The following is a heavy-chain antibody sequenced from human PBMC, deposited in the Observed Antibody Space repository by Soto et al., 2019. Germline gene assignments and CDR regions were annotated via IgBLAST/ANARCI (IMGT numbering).Heavy chain of an antibody. J-gene: IGHJ6*03. Sequence: GGSLRLSCAASGFTFSSYGMHWVRQAPGKGLEWVAVISYDGSNKYYADSVKGRFTISRDNSKNTLYLQMNSLRAEDTAVYYCAKWGGGVYYYMDVWGKGTTVTVS. CDR2: ISYDGSNK. V-gene: IGHV3-30*18. D-gene: IGHD3-10*01. CDR1: GFTFSSYG. CDR3: AKWGGGVYYYMDV.